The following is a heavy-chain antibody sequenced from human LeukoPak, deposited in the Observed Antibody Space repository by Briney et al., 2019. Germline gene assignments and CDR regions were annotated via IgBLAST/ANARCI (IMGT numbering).Heavy chain of an antibody. Sequence: PGGSLRLSCAASGFTFSDYYMSWIRQAPGKGLEWVSYIGGSGANRYYADSVQGRFTISRDNAKNSLYLQMNGLRAEDTAAYYCARDYRLSIFGLAGSKNAFDIWGQGTMVTVSS. CDR1: GFTFSDYY. CDR3: ARDYRLSIFGLAGSKNAFDI. D-gene: IGHD3/OR15-3a*01. V-gene: IGHV3-11*04. CDR2: IGGSGANR. J-gene: IGHJ3*02.